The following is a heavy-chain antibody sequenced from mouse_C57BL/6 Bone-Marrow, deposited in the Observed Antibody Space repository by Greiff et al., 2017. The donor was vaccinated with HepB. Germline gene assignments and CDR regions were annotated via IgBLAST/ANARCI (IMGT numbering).Heavy chain of an antibody. CDR3: ARRGYGSSPHWYFDV. V-gene: IGHV1-82*01. J-gene: IGHJ1*03. CDR1: GYAFSSSW. Sequence: VKLVESGPELVKPGASVKISCKASGYAFSSSWMNWVKQRPGKGLEWIGRIYPGDGDTNYNGKFKGKATLTADKSSSTAYMQLSSLTSEDSAVYFCARRGYGSSPHWYFDVWGTGTTVTVSS. D-gene: IGHD1-1*01. CDR2: IYPGDGDT.